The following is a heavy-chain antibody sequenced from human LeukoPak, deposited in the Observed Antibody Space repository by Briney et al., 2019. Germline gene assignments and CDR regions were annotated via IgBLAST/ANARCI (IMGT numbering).Heavy chain of an antibody. V-gene: IGHV3-23*01. Sequence: GGSLRLSCAASGFTFSSYAMSWVRQAPGKGLEWVSAISGSGGSTYYADSVRGRFTISRDNSKNTLYLQMNSLRAEDTAVYYCAKENIPWDYYYGMDVWGQGTTVTVSS. CDR1: GFTFSSYA. CDR2: ISGSGGST. D-gene: IGHD2/OR15-2a*01. J-gene: IGHJ6*02. CDR3: AKENIPWDYYYGMDV.